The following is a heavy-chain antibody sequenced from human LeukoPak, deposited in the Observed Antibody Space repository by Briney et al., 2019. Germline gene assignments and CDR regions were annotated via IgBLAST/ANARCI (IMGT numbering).Heavy chain of an antibody. J-gene: IGHJ1*01. Sequence: PGRSLRLSCAASGYTFTSYAMNWVRQAPGQGLEWMGWINTNTGNPTYAQGFTGRFVFSLDTSVSTAYLQISSLKTEDTAVYYCARDGANSEYFQHWGQGTLVTVSS. CDR2: INTNTGNP. CDR3: ARDGANSEYFQH. V-gene: IGHV7-4-1*02. CDR1: GYTFTSYA. D-gene: IGHD4-23*01.